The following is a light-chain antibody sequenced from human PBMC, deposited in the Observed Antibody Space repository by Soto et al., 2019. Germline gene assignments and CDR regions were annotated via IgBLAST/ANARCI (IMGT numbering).Light chain of an antibody. Sequence: EIVMTQSPATLSVSPGERATLSCRASQSVSSNLAWYQQKPGQAPRLLIYGASTRATGIPARFSGSGSGTEFTLTISRLQSEDFAVYYCQQYNNWPPWTFGQGPKAEIK. CDR2: GAS. J-gene: IGKJ1*01. CDR1: QSVSSN. V-gene: IGKV3-15*01. CDR3: QQYNNWPPWT.